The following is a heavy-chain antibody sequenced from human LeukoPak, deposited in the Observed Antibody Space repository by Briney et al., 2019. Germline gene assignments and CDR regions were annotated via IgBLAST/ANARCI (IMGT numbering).Heavy chain of an antibody. V-gene: IGHV1-8*01. J-gene: IGHJ4*02. D-gene: IGHD2-15*01. CDR2: MNPNSGNT. CDR1: GYTFTSYD. CDR3: ARESAGSRAFDY. Sequence: ASVKVSCKASGYTFTSYDINWVRQATGQGLEWMGWMNPNSGNTGYAQKFQGRVTMTRNTSISTAYMELSSLRSEDTAVYSCARESAGSRAFDYWGQGTLVTVSS.